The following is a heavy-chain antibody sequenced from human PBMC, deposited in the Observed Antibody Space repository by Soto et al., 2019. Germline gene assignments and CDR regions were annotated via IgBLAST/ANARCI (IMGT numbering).Heavy chain of an antibody. CDR1: GGSISSSNW. CDR3: ARAWRDYYDSSGYDS. Sequence: QVQLQESGPGLVKPSGTLSLTCAVSGGSISSSNWWSWVRQPPGKGLESIGEIYHSGSTNYNPSLKSRVTMSVDKSKNQFSLKLSSVTAADTAVYYCARAWRDYYDSSGYDSWGQGTLVTVSS. CDR2: IYHSGST. V-gene: IGHV4-4*02. J-gene: IGHJ4*02. D-gene: IGHD3-22*01.